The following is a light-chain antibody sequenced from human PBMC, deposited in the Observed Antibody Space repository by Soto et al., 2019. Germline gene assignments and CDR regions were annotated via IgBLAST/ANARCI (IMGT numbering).Light chain of an antibody. J-gene: IGKJ4*01. V-gene: IGKV1-9*01. CDR2: AAS. Sequence: IQLTQSPSSLSASVGDRVTITCRASQGISSYLAWYQQKPGEAPKLLIYAASTLQSGVPSRFSGSGSGTDFTLTISSLQPEDFATYYCQQLNSYPALTFGGGTKVDIK. CDR3: QQLNSYPALT. CDR1: QGISSY.